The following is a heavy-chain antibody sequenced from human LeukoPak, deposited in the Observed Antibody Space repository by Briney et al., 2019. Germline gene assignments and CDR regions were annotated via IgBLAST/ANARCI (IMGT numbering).Heavy chain of an antibody. CDR3: AKDETLSGVNYFAS. D-gene: IGHD3-10*01. V-gene: IGHV3-23*01. Sequence: PGGSLRLSCSASGFTFSNYAMSWVRQAPGKGLEWVSGILGSGGATFYADSVEGRFTISRDNSKNTLYLLMNSLRAEDTAVYYCAKDETLSGVNYFASWGQGTLVTVSS. CDR1: GFTFSNYA. CDR2: ILGSGGAT. J-gene: IGHJ4*02.